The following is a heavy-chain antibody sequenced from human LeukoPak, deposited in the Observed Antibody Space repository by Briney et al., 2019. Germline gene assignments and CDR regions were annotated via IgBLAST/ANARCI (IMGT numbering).Heavy chain of an antibody. J-gene: IGHJ3*02. CDR1: GFTFSNFG. D-gene: IGHD3-22*01. Sequence: GGSLRLSCAASGFTFSNFGMHWVRQAPGKGLEWVAVIWYDGSNKYYADSVQGRFTISRDNSKNTLYLQMDSLRAEDTAVYYCARDACFHGSRGYSDIWGQGTMVTVSS. V-gene: IGHV3-33*01. CDR2: IWYDGSNK. CDR3: ARDACFHGSRGYSDI.